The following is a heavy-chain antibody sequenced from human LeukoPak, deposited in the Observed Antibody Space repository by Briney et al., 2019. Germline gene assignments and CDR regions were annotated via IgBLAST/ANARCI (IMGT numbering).Heavy chain of an antibody. J-gene: IGHJ5*01. CDR1: GFTFSDYY. CDR3: ARASHKYFDFWSGLGWFDS. V-gene: IGHV3-11*01. Sequence: GGSLRLSCAASGFTFSDYYMSWVRQAPGKGLEWVSYISSSGSTIYYADSVKGRFTISRDNTKNSLYLQMNSLRAEDTAVYYCARASHKYFDFWSGLGWFDSWGQGTLVTVSS. D-gene: IGHD3-3*01. CDR2: ISSSGSTI.